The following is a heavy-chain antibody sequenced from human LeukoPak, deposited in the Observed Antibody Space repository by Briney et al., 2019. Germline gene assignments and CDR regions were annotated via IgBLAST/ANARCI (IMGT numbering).Heavy chain of an antibody. V-gene: IGHV3-30*18. J-gene: IGHJ3*02. CDR3: AKDRIAAAAGAFDI. D-gene: IGHD6-13*01. CDR2: ISYDGSNK. CDR1: GFTFSSYG. Sequence: GRSLRLSCAASGFTFSSYGMHWVRQAPGKGLEWVAVISYDGSNKYYADFVKGRFTISRDNSKNTLYLQMNSLRAEDTAVYYCAKDRIAAAAGAFDIWGQGTMVTVSS.